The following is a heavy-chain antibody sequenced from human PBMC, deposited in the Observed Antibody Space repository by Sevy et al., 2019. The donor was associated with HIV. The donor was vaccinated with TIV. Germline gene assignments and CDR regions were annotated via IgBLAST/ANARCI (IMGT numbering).Heavy chain of an antibody. CDR3: ARYQLLWGFDY. CDR1: GGSISSYY. V-gene: IGHV4-59*13. CDR2: IYYSGST. D-gene: IGHD2-2*01. J-gene: IGHJ4*02. Sequence: SETLSLTCTVSGGSISSYYWSWIRQPPGKGLEWIGYIYYSGSTNYNPSLNSRVTISVDTSKNQFSLKLSSVTTADTAVYYCARYQLLWGFDYWGQGTLVTVSS.